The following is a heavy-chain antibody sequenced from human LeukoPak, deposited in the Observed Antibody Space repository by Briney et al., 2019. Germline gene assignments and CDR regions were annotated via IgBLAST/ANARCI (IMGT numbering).Heavy chain of an antibody. Sequence: GGSLRLSCAASGFTFSSYWMSWVRQAPGKGLEWVANIKQDGSEKYYVDSVKGRFTISRDNAKNSLYLQMNSLRAEDTAVYYCARDSEYYYDSSGSHWGQGTLVTVSS. V-gene: IGHV3-7*01. D-gene: IGHD3-22*01. J-gene: IGHJ4*02. CDR2: IKQDGSEK. CDR3: ARDSEYYYDSSGSH. CDR1: GFTFSSYW.